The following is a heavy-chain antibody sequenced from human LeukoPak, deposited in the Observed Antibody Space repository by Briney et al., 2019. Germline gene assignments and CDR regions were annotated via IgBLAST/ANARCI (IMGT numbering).Heavy chain of an antibody. D-gene: IGHD3-10*01. Sequence: PSETLSLTCSISDDSINNDRYYWGWIRQPPGKGLEWIGSIYYSGSTYYNPSLKSRVTISVDTSKNQFSLKLSSVTAADTAVYYCARRTGPSYGSGSYQREEGIYYFDYWGQGTLVTVSS. CDR2: IYYSGST. CDR1: DDSINNDRYY. CDR3: ARRTGPSYGSGSYQREEGIYYFDY. J-gene: IGHJ4*02. V-gene: IGHV4-39*01.